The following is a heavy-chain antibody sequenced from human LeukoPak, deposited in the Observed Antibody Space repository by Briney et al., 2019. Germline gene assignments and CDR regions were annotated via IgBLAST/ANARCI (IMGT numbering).Heavy chain of an antibody. D-gene: IGHD5-18*01. Sequence: KSGGSLRLSCAASGFIFSDYYMTWIRQAPGKGLEWVSYIRSSGTTIYYADSVRGRFTISRDNAKNSLYLQMNSLRDEDTAVYYCARGVSGYSYGSRFDYWGRGTLVTVSP. V-gene: IGHV3-11*01. CDR2: IRSSGTTI. CDR3: ARGVSGYSYGSRFDY. CDR1: GFIFSDYY. J-gene: IGHJ4*02.